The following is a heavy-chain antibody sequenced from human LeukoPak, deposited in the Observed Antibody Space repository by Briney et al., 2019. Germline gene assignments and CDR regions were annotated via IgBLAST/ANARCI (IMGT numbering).Heavy chain of an antibody. V-gene: IGHV3-7*03. Sequence: EGSLRLSCAASGFIFKDYWMIWVRQAPGKGLEWVANIKQDGSEKYYVDSVKGRFTISRDNAKNSLYLRMNTLRAEDTAMYYCAKDAQPRSRWFDPWGQGTLVTVSS. D-gene: IGHD3-16*01. CDR3: AKDAQPRSRWFDP. CDR1: GFIFKDYW. J-gene: IGHJ5*02. CDR2: IKQDGSEK.